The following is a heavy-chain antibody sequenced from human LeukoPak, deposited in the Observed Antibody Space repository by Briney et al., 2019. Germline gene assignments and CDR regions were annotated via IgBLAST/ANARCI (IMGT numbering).Heavy chain of an antibody. J-gene: IGHJ4*02. Sequence: PGGSLRLSCAASGFTFSSYAMHWVRQAPGKGLEWVAVISYDGSNKYYADSVKGRFTISRDNSKNTLYLQMNSLRAEDTAVYYCARNNPLFDYWGQGTLVTVSS. D-gene: IGHD1/OR15-1a*01. CDR1: GFTFSSYA. CDR3: ARNNPLFDY. CDR2: ISYDGSNK. V-gene: IGHV3-30*14.